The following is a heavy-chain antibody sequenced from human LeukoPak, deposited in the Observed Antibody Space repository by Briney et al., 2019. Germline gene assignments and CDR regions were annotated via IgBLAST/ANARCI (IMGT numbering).Heavy chain of an antibody. CDR2: IIPIFGTA. CDR1: GYTFTSYD. D-gene: IGHD5-12*01. Sequence: ASVKVSCKASGYTFTSYDINWVRQAPGQGLEWMGGIIPIFGTANYAQKFQGRVTITTDESTSTAYMELSSLRSEDTAVYYCSSIVATISSPVRDYWGQGTLVTVSS. CDR3: SSIVATISSPVRDY. V-gene: IGHV1-69*05. J-gene: IGHJ4*02.